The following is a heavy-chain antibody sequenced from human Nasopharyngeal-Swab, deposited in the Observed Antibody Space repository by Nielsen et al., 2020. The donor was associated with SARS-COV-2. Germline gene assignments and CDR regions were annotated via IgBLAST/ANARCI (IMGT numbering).Heavy chain of an antibody. V-gene: IGHV3-15*01. Sequence: ESLKISCAASGFTFSNAWMSWVRQAPGKGLEWVGRIKSKTDGGTTDYAAPVKGRFTISRDDSKNTLYLQMNSLKTEDTAVYYCTTDRVYDYVWGSYRYLDYWGQGTLVTVSS. J-gene: IGHJ4*02. CDR3: TTDRVYDYVWGSYRYLDY. D-gene: IGHD3-16*02. CDR1: GFTFSNAW. CDR2: IKSKTDGGTT.